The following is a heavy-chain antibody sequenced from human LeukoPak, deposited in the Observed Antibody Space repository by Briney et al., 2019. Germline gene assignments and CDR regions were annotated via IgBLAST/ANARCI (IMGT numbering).Heavy chain of an antibody. CDR3: ARGTGSSRFDP. CDR2: INPNSGVT. D-gene: IGHD3-9*01. J-gene: IGHJ5*02. V-gene: IGHV1-2*02. CDR1: GYTFTGYY. Sequence: ASVKVSCKASGYTFTGYYMHWVRQTPGQGLEWMGWINPNSGVTNYAQKFQGRVTMTRDTSISAAYMELSRLRSDDTAVYYCARGTGSSRFDPWGQGTLVTVSS.